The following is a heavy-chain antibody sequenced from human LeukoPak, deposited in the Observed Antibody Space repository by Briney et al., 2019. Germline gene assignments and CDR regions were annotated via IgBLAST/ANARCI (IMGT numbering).Heavy chain of an antibody. CDR3: AKVAYCGGDCHFNAFDI. Sequence: GESLRLSCAASGFTFSNYGMSWVRQAPGKGLEWVSTISGSGGSTYYADSVKGRFTISRDNSKSTLYLQMNSLRAEDTAVYYCAKVAYCGGDCHFNAFDIWGQGTMVTVSS. V-gene: IGHV3-23*01. CDR2: ISGSGGST. D-gene: IGHD2-21*02. CDR1: GFTFSNYG. J-gene: IGHJ3*02.